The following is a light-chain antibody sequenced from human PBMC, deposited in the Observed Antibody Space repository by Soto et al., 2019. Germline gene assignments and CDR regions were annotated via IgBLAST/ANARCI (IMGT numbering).Light chain of an antibody. Sequence: IVMTQSPATLSVSPGERVTLSCRASQSVSRYLAWYQQKPGQAPRLLIYGASTSAAGIPSSLSGSGSGTEFTLTISSLQSEDFALYYCQQYQSWPRTFGQGTEVEV. CDR2: GAS. CDR3: QQYQSWPRT. J-gene: IGKJ1*01. V-gene: IGKV3-15*01. CDR1: QSVSRY.